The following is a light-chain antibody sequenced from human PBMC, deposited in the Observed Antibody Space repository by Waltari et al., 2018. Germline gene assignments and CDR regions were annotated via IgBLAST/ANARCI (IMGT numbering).Light chain of an antibody. J-gene: IGLJ3*02. CDR2: QDS. CDR1: QLGDKY. Sequence: SYELTQPPSVSVSPGQTASITCSGDQLGDKYACWYQQKPGQSPVLVIYQDSKRPSGIPERFSGSNSGNTATLTISGTQAMDEADYYCQAWDSSPWVFGGGTKLTVL. V-gene: IGLV3-1*01. CDR3: QAWDSSPWV.